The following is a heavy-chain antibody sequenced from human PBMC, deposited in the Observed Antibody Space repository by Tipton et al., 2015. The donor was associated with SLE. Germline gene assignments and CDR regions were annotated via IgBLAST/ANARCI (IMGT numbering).Heavy chain of an antibody. Sequence: QSGAEVKKPGSSVKVSCKASGGTFNIYAISWVRQAPGQGLEWMGWISAYNGNTKYAQKLQGRVTMTTDTSTSTAYMELRSLRSDDTAVYYCARDPSVRVTTTVGGLGFDPWGQGTLVTVSS. CDR1: GGTFNIYA. CDR2: ISAYNGNT. CDR3: ARDPSVRVTTTVGGLGFDP. D-gene: IGHD4-23*01. V-gene: IGHV1-18*01. J-gene: IGHJ5*02.